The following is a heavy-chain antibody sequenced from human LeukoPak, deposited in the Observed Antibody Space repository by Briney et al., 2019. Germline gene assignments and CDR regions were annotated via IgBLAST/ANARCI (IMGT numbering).Heavy chain of an antibody. D-gene: IGHD6-6*01. CDR3: ARGYLAARPPLHY. CDR1: GGSFSGYY. CDR2: INHSGST. Sequence: SETLSLTCAVYGGSFSGYYWSWIRQPPGKGLEWIGEINHSGSTNYNPPLKSRVTISVDTSKNQFSLKLSSVTAADTAVYYCARGYLAARPPLHYWGQGTLVTVSS. V-gene: IGHV4-34*01. J-gene: IGHJ4*02.